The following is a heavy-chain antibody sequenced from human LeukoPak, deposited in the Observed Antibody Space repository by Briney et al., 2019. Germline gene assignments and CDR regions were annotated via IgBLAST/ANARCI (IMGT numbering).Heavy chain of an antibody. D-gene: IGHD1-26*01. Sequence: SETLSLTCADYGGSFSGYYWTWIRQPPGKGLEWIGEISHSGGTNYNPSLKSRVTISVDTSKNQFSLELRSVTAADTAVYYCARRPLVGGIDSWGQGTLVTVSS. CDR2: ISHSGGT. V-gene: IGHV4-34*01. CDR1: GGSFSGYY. CDR3: ARRPLVGGIDS. J-gene: IGHJ4*02.